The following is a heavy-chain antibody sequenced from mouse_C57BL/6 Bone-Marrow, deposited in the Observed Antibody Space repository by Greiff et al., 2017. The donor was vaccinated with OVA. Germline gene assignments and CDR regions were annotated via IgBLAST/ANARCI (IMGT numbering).Heavy chain of an antibody. CDR1: GFSLTSYG. CDR2: IWRGGST. D-gene: IGHD2-4*01. Sequence: VQRVESGPGLVQPSQSLSITCTVSGFSLTSYGVHWVRQSPGKGLEWLGVIWRGGSTDYNAAFMSRLSITKDNSKSQVFFKMNSLQADDTAIYYCAKINDYHWYFDVWGTGTTVTVSS. J-gene: IGHJ1*03. V-gene: IGHV2-5*01. CDR3: AKINDYHWYFDV.